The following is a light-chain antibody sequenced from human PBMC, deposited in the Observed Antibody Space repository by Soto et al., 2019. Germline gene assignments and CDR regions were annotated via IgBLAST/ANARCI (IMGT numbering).Light chain of an antibody. CDR2: DAS. CDR3: QQYDHLYT. CDR1: QDISNY. V-gene: IGKV1-33*01. Sequence: DIQMTQSPSSLSASVGDRVTITCQASQDISNYLNWYQQKPGKAPKLLIYDASNLETGVPSRFSGSGSGTDFTFTISSLQPEDIATYYCQQYDHLYTFGQGTKLEIK. J-gene: IGKJ2*01.